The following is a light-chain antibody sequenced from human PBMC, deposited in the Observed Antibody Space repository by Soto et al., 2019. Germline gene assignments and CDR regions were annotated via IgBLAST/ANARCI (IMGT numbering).Light chain of an antibody. CDR1: NLGSKN. CDR2: RDS. J-gene: IGLJ1*01. Sequence: SYELTQPLSVSVALGQTARITGGGNNLGSKNVHWYQQKPGQAPVLVIYRDSNRPSGIPERFSGSNSGNTATLTISRAQAGDEADYYCQVWDSSTAGYVFGTGTKLTVL. CDR3: QVWDSSTAGYV. V-gene: IGLV3-9*01.